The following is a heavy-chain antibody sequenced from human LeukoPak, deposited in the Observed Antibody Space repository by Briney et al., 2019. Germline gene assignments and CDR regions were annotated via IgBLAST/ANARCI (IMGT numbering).Heavy chain of an antibody. J-gene: IGHJ4*02. D-gene: IGHD3-10*01. CDR3: ASTLGFGPNNWGSTPKLFDY. CDR2: IYYSGST. CDR1: GGSISSGDYY. V-gene: IGHV4-30-4*01. Sequence: SETLSLTCTVSGGSISSGDYYWSWIRQPPGKGLEWIGYIYYSGSTYYNPSLKSRVTISVDTSKNQFSLKLSSVTAADTAVYYCASTLGFGPNNWGSTPKLFDYWGQGTLVTVSS.